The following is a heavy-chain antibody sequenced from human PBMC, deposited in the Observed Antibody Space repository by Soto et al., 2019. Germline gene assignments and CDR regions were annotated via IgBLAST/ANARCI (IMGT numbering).Heavy chain of an antibody. J-gene: IGHJ4*02. Sequence: PGGSLRLPCAASRFSFSSYGMHWVRQAPGKGPEWVAVISYDGTNKFYAYCVKGRFTISRDNSKSTLYLQMDSLRAEDTAMYYCAKDPYGGSHDTFDFDYWGQGTVVTLSS. V-gene: IGHV3-30*18. D-gene: IGHD4-17*01. CDR3: AKDPYGGSHDTFDFDY. CDR1: RFSFSSYG. CDR2: ISYDGTNK.